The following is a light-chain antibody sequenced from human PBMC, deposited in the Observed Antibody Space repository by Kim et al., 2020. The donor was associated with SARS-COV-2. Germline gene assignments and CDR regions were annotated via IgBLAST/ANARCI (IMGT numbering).Light chain of an antibody. V-gene: IGLV3-25*03. CDR3: QSSDSSDTFWV. CDR2: EDT. CDR1: ALPNQY. Sequence: SYELTQPPSVSVSPGQTARITCSGDALPNQYAYWFQQKPGQAPVLVIYEDTERPSGIPERCSGSTSGTTVTLTISGVQAEDEADYYCQSSDSSDTFWVFGGGTQLTVL. J-gene: IGLJ3*02.